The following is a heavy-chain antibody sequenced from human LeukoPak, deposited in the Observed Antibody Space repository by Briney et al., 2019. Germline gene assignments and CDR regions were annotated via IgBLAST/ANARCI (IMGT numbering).Heavy chain of an antibody. J-gene: IGHJ3*02. CDR1: GFSVSSNF. D-gene: IGHD3-10*01. Sequence: PGGSLRLSCTASGFSVSSNFMSWVRQAPGKGLEWVSVLYSGANTYYADSVKGRFIISRDNSKNTLYLQMNSLRADDTAVYYCARAVAYYYVSGNYYPGAFDIWGQGTMVTVSS. V-gene: IGHV3-53*01. CDR2: LYSGANT. CDR3: ARAVAYYYVSGNYYPGAFDI.